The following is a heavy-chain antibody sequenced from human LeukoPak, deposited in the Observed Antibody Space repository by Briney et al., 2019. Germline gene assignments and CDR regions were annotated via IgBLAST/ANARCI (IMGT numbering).Heavy chain of an antibody. D-gene: IGHD3-16*01. V-gene: IGHV3-30*04. CDR1: GFTFSSFP. CDR3: ARSLIPGRWYFDL. CDR2: ISTDGSYK. Sequence: GKSLRLSCAVSGFTFSSFPFHWVRQAPGKGLEWVAAISTDGSYKYHGDSVRGRFTISRDNPMNTLYLQMNGLRPDDTAVYYCARSLIPGRWYFDLWGRGTLVTVSS. J-gene: IGHJ2*01.